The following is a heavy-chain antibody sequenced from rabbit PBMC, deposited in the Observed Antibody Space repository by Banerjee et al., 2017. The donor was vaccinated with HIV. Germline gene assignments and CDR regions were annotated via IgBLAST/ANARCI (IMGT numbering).Heavy chain of an antibody. Sequence: QEQLVESRGGLVQPEGSLTLTCKASGFTLSSYWMWWVRQAPGKGLEWIACIGAGSSGTTYYASWAKGRFTISKTSSTTVTLQMTSLTAADTATYFCARDLAGVIGWNFGLWGPGTLVTVS. V-gene: IGHV1S45*01. CDR1: GFTLSSYW. CDR2: IGAGSSGTT. D-gene: IGHD4-1*01. CDR3: ARDLAGVIGWNFGL. J-gene: IGHJ6*01.